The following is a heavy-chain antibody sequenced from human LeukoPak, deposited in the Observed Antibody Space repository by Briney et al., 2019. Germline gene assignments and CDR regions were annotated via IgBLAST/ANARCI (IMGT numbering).Heavy chain of an antibody. CDR1: GYTFTSYG. CDR2: ISAYNGNT. D-gene: IGHD3-10*01. J-gene: IGHJ4*02. CDR3: ARWPETYYYGSGSYEDYFGY. V-gene: IGHV1-18*01. Sequence: GASVKVSCKASGYTFTSYGISWVRQAPGQGLEWMGWISAYNGNTNYAQKLQGRVTMTTDTSTSTAYMELRSLRSDDTAVYYCARWPETYYYGSGSYEDYFGYWGQGTLVTVSS.